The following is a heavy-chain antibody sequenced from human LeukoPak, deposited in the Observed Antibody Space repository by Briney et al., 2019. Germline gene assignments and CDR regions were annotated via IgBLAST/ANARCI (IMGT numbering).Heavy chain of an antibody. Sequence: GASVKVSCKASGYTFTGYYMHWVRQAPGQGLEWMGWINPNSGGTNYAQKFQGRVTMTRDTSISTAYMELSRLRSDDTAVYYCVRGGLAAMALPYYFDYWGQGTLVTVSS. J-gene: IGHJ4*02. D-gene: IGHD5-18*01. CDR2: INPNSGGT. CDR3: VRGGLAAMALPYYFDY. V-gene: IGHV1-2*02. CDR1: GYTFTGYY.